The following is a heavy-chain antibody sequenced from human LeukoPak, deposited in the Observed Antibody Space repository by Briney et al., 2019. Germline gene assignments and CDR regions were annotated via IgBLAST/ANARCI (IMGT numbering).Heavy chain of an antibody. J-gene: IGHJ4*02. CDR3: ARDLSGYTYGQPFDY. CDR1: GFSFSSYG. CDR2: ISGSGGST. D-gene: IGHD5-18*01. Sequence: GGSLRLSCVGSGFSFSSYGMTWVRQAPGKGLEWVSGISGSGGSTYSADSVKGRFTISRDNSKNTLYLQMNSLRDEDTGIYYCARDLSGYTYGQPFDYWGQGTLVTVSS. V-gene: IGHV3-23*01.